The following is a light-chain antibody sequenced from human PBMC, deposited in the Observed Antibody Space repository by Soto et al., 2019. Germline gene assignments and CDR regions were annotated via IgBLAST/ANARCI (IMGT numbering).Light chain of an antibody. J-gene: IGLJ2*01. CDR3: QVWDTTNDHPI. Sequence: SYVPTQRPSVSVAPEKTASITCGGDNIGDKAVHWYQHRPGQAPVLVIYYDFERPSGIHERFSGTNSGDTATLTISRVEAGDEADYYCQVWDTTNDHPIFGGGTKLTVL. V-gene: IGLV3-21*04. CDR2: YDF. CDR1: NIGDKA.